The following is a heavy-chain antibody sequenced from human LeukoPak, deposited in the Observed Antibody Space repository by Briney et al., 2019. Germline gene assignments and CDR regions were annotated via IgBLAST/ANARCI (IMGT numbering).Heavy chain of an antibody. V-gene: IGHV3-7*01. Sequence: PGGSLRLSCAASGFTFSSYWRSWVRQAPGKGLEWVANIKQDGSEKYYVDSVKGRFTISRDNAKNSLYLQMNSLRAEDTAVYYCARCATVTTPTLYYYYYYYMDVWGKGTTVTVSS. D-gene: IGHD4-11*01. CDR3: ARCATVTTPTLYYYYYYYMDV. J-gene: IGHJ6*03. CDR1: GFTFSSYW. CDR2: IKQDGSEK.